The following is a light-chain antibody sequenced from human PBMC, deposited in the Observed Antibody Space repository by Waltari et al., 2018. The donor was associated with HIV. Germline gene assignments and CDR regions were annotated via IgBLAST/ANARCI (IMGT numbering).Light chain of an antibody. CDR3: QQYGTSPIT. Sequence: EIILTQSPPTLSVSPGERATLSCWASQSVSSSYLAWYQQRPGQAPRLLIYDASNRATGVPDRISGSGSGTQFTLTISRMQPEDFALYYCQQYGTSPITFGGGTRVEIK. J-gene: IGKJ4*01. V-gene: IGKV3-20*01. CDR1: QSVSSSY. CDR2: DAS.